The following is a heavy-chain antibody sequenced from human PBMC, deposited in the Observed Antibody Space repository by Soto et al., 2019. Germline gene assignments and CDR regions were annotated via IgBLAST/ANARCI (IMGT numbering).Heavy chain of an antibody. CDR3: ARATSSTDSGLDS. V-gene: IGHV4-59*01. CDR1: GDSISRYY. D-gene: IGHD6-25*01. CDR2: IYSGGSA. J-gene: IGHJ4*02. Sequence: PSETLSLTCTVFGDSISRYYWTWIRQPPGKGLEYIGLIYSGGSAKYNPALRSRVTISVDTSQNLFSLRLSSVTAADTAVYFCARATSSTDSGLDSWGQGTLVTVSS.